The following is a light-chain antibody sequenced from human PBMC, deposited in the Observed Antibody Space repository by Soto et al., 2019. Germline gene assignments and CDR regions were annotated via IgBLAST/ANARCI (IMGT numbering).Light chain of an antibody. CDR3: CSYAGSYTGV. V-gene: IGLV2-11*01. CDR1: SSDVGGYNY. J-gene: IGLJ2*01. CDR2: DIN. Sequence: QSVLTQPRSVSGSPGQSVTISCTGTSSDVGGYNYVSWYQQHPDKAPKFIIYDINKRPSGVPDRFSGSRSGNTASLTISGLQPEDEADYYFCSYAGSYTGVFGGGTKLTVL.